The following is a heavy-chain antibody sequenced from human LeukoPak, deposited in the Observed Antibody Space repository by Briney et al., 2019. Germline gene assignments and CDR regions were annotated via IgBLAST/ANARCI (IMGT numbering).Heavy chain of an antibody. V-gene: IGHV3-30-3*01. CDR3: ARSSASLRYFDWLTY. CDR2: ISYDGSNK. J-gene: IGHJ4*02. Sequence: GGSLRLSCAASGFTFSSYAMHWVRQAPGKGLEWVAVISYDGSNKYYADSVKGRFTISRDNSKNTLYLQMNSLRAEDTAVYYCARSSASLRYFDWLTYWGQGTLVTVSS. CDR1: GFTFSSYA. D-gene: IGHD3-9*01.